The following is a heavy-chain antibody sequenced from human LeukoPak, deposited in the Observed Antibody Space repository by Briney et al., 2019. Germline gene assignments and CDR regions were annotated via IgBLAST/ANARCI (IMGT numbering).Heavy chain of an antibody. CDR3: ARDLGYGDYFSFGYWFDP. Sequence: NPSETLSLTCTVSGGSISSGSYYWSWIRQPPGKGLEWIGYIYYSGSTNYNPSLKSRVTISVDTSKNQFSLKLSSVTAADTAVYYCARDLGYGDYFSFGYWFDPWGQGTLVTVSS. V-gene: IGHV4-61*01. D-gene: IGHD4-17*01. CDR1: GGSISSGSYY. J-gene: IGHJ5*02. CDR2: IYYSGST.